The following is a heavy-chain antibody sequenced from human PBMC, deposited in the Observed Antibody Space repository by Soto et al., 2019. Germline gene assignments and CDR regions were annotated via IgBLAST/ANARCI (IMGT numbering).Heavy chain of an antibody. Sequence: PSETLSLTCTVSGGSISSNYWTWIRQPPGKGLEWIGYVYNSGSTNYNPSLKSRVTISEDTSKSQFSLKVNSMTAADTAVYYCARYRREEAAGYTLDYWGQGILVTVSS. CDR2: VYNSGST. D-gene: IGHD6-13*01. V-gene: IGHV4-59*01. CDR1: GGSISSNY. CDR3: ARYRREEAAGYTLDY. J-gene: IGHJ4*02.